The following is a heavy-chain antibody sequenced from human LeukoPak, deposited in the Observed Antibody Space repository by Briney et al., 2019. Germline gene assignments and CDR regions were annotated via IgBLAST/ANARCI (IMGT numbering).Heavy chain of an antibody. V-gene: IGHV1-2*02. J-gene: IGHJ6*03. D-gene: IGHD3-10*01. Sequence: ASVKVSCKASGYTFTGYYMHWVRQAPGQGLEWMGWINPNSGGTNYAQKFQGRVTMTRDTSISTAYMELSRLRSDDTAVYYCASVDYGSGSLSPGDYYYYYMDVWGKGTTVTVSS. CDR1: GYTFTGYY. CDR2: INPNSGGT. CDR3: ASVDYGSGSLSPGDYYYYYMDV.